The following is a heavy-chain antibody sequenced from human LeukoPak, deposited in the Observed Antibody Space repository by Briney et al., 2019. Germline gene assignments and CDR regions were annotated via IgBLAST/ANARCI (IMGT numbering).Heavy chain of an antibody. Sequence: GGSLRLSCAASGFTFGSYWMNWVRQVPGKGLVWVSRISSEGSSTTYADSVKGRFTVSRDNAKNTLYVQMSGLRAEDTAVYYCARDYRNYLDIWGLGTMVTVSS. D-gene: IGHD4-11*01. CDR2: ISSEGSST. CDR3: ARDYRNYLDI. CDR1: GFTFGSYW. J-gene: IGHJ3*02. V-gene: IGHV3-74*01.